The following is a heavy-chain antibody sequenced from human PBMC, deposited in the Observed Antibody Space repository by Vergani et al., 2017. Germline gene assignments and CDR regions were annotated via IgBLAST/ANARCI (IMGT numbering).Heavy chain of an antibody. Sequence: EVQLVETGGGLIQPGGSLRLSCAASGFTVSSNYMSWVRQAPGKGLEWVSAISGSGGSTYYADSVKGRFTISRDNSKNTLYLQMNSLRAEDTAVYYCANSPGVYAEYYFDYWGQGTLVTVSS. CDR3: ANSPGVYAEYYFDY. J-gene: IGHJ4*02. V-gene: IGHV3-23*04. D-gene: IGHD2-8*01. CDR2: ISGSGGST. CDR1: GFTVSSNY.